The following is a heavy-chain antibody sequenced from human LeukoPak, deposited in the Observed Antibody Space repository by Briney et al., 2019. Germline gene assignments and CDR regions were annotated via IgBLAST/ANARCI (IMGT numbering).Heavy chain of an antibody. J-gene: IGHJ4*02. D-gene: IGHD6-19*01. Sequence: GKSLQISCKGSGYSFTTYWIGWVRRMPGKGLGWMGIIYPGDSDTRYNPSFQGQVTISADKSISTAYLQWSSLKASDTAMYYCARCSEQWLSDHFGYWGQGTLVTVSS. CDR2: IYPGDSDT. CDR3: ARCSEQWLSDHFGY. CDR1: GYSFTTYW. V-gene: IGHV5-51*01.